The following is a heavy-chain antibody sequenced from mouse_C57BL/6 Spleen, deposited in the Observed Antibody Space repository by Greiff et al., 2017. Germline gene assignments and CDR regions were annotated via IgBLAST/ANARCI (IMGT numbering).Heavy chain of an antibody. CDR2: IDPSDSYT. J-gene: IGHJ3*01. V-gene: IGHV1-59*01. CDR1: GYTFTSYW. CDR3: ARKEEGYDYDFAY. Sequence: QVQLQQPGVELVRPGTSVKLSCKASGYTFTSYWMHWVKQRPGQGLEWIGVIDPSDSYTNYNQKFKGKATLTVDTSSSTAYMQLSSLTSEDSAVYYCARKEEGYDYDFAYWGQGTLVTVSA. D-gene: IGHD2-4*01.